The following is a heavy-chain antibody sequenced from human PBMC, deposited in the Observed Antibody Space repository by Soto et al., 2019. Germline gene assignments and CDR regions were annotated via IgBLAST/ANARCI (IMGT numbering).Heavy chain of an antibody. V-gene: IGHV3-11*06. D-gene: IGHD6-19*01. CDR3: ARHSKLGSGWFDAFDV. Sequence: PGGSLRLSCVASGFNFTDSYMSWVRQAPGKGLEWVSYISTLSTYTNYADSVRGRFTVSRDNARHSLFLQMNSLRVEDTAVYFCARHSKLGSGWFDAFDVWGRGTMATVSS. J-gene: IGHJ3*01. CDR2: ISTLSTYT. CDR1: GFNFTDSY.